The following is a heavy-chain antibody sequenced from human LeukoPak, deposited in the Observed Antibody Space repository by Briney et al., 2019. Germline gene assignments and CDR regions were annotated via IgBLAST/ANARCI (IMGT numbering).Heavy chain of an antibody. CDR3: AREGRHGSYSSSYYYGMDV. V-gene: IGHV3-23*01. J-gene: IGHJ6*02. D-gene: IGHD1-26*01. CDR2: ICGSADST. CDR1: GFSFSNHA. Sequence: PGGSLRLSCAASGFSFSNHAMNWVRQAPGKGLEWVSTICGSADSTYYADSVQGRFTISRDISKNTLFLQMNSLRAEDTAVYYCAREGRHGSYSSSYYYGMDVWGQGTTVTVSS.